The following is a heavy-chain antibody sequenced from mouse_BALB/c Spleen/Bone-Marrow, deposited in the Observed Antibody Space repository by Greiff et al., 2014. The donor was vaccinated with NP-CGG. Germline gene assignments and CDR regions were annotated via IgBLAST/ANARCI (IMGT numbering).Heavy chain of an antibody. CDR3: ARDTMDY. V-gene: IGHV1S56*01. CDR1: GYTFTSYY. J-gene: IGHJ4*01. Sequence: QVQLKQSGPELVKPGASVRISCKASGYTFTSYYIHWVKQRPGQGLEWIGWIYPGNVNTKYNEKFKGKATLTADKFSSTAYMQLSSLTSEDSAVYFCARDTMDYWGQGTSVTVSS. CDR2: IYPGNVNT.